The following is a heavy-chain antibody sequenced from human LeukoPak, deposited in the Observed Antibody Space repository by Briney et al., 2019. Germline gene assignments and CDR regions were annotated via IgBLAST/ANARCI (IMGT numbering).Heavy chain of an antibody. CDR2: INHSGST. J-gene: IGHJ3*02. V-gene: IGHV4-34*01. CDR1: GGSFSGYY. D-gene: IGHD5-24*01. Sequence: SETLSLTCVVYGGSFSGYYWSWIRQPPGKGLEWIGEINHSGSTNYNPSLKSRVTISVDTSKNQFSLKLSSVTAADTAVYYCARLVEMATIADAFDIWGQGTMVTVSS. CDR3: ARLVEMATIADAFDI.